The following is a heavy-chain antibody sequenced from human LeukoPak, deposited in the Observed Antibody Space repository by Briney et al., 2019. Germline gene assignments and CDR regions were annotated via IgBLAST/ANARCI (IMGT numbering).Heavy chain of an antibody. CDR3: ARGTTVSSSLLY. Sequence: GGSLRLSCAASGFTFSSYWMNWVRQAPGKGLEWVANIKQDGSEKYYVDSVKGRFTISRDNAKNSLYPQMNSLRAEDTAVYYCARGTTVSSSLLYWGQGTLVTVSS. CDR1: GFTFSSYW. J-gene: IGHJ4*02. V-gene: IGHV3-7*01. CDR2: IKQDGSEK. D-gene: IGHD6-6*01.